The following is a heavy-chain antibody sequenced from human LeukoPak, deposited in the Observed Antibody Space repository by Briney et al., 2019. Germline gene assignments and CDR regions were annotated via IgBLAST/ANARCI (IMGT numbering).Heavy chain of an antibody. CDR1: GYTFTSYG. J-gene: IGHJ5*02. D-gene: IGHD3-3*01. CDR3: AREKGRPFWSGSLNWFDP. Sequence: ASVKVSCKASGYTFTSYGISWVRQAPGQGLEWMGGIIPIFGTANYAQKFQGRVTITADESTSTAYVELSSLRSEDTAVYYCAREKGRPFWSGSLNWFDPWGQGTLVTVSS. CDR2: IIPIFGTA. V-gene: IGHV1-69*13.